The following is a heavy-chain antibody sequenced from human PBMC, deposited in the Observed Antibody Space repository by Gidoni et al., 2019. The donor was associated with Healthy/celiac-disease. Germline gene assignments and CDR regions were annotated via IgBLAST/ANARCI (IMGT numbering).Heavy chain of an antibody. CDR2: IKSKTDGGPT. J-gene: IGHJ5*02. D-gene: IGHD3-22*01. CDR3: PTDLIGHP. Sequence: EVQLVESGGGWVKPGGARRLSCEAAGFTFSNAWMSWVRPAPGKGRGWVGRIKSKTDGGPTAYAAPVTGRFPISRDASKTTLYLQMNSLTTEDTAVYYCPTDLIGHPWGQGTLVTVSS. V-gene: IGHV3-15*01. CDR1: GFTFSNAW.